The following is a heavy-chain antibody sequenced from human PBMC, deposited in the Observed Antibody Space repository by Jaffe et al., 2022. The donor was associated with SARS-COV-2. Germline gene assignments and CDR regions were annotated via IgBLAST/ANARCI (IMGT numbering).Heavy chain of an antibody. J-gene: IGHJ5*02. D-gene: IGHD2-21*02. CDR2: IHYSGNT. CDR1: GASISNNIYY. Sequence: QLQLQESGPGLVKPSETLSVTCTVSGASISNNIYYWGWIRQPPGKGLEWIGSIHYSGNTYYNPSLKSRVTISVDTSRNHFSLMLHSVTAADTAVYYCARQHFVVTASPNWFAPWGQGTLVTVSS. V-gene: IGHV4-39*01. CDR3: ARQHFVVTASPNWFAP.